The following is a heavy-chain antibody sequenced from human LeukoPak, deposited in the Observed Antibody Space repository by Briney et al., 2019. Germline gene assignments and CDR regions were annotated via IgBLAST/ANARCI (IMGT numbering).Heavy chain of an antibody. Sequence: ASVKVSCKASGYTFTGYYMHWVRQAPGQGLEWMGWINPNSGGTNYAQKFQGRVTMTRDTSISTAYMELSSLRSEDTAVYYCARDSEVGYSSGWYEEHWGQGTLVTVSS. CDR1: GYTFTGYY. V-gene: IGHV1-2*02. J-gene: IGHJ4*02. CDR2: INPNSGGT. CDR3: ARDSEVGYSSGWYEEH. D-gene: IGHD6-19*01.